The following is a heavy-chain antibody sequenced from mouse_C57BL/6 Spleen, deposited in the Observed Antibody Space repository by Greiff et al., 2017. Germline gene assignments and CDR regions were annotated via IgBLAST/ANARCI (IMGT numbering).Heavy chain of an antibody. Sequence: QVQLQQSGAELVRPGASVTLSCKASGYTFTDYEMHWVKQTPVHGLEWIGAIDPETGGTAYNQKFKGKAILTADKSSSTAYMELRSLTSEDSAVYYCTYYDYDGIAYWGQGTLVTVSA. D-gene: IGHD2-4*01. CDR1: GYTFTDYE. J-gene: IGHJ3*01. V-gene: IGHV1-15*01. CDR3: TYYDYDGIAY. CDR2: IDPETGGT.